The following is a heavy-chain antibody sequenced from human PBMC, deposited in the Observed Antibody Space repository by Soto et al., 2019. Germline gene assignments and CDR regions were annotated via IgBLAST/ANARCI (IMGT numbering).Heavy chain of an antibody. CDR3: ARVVSNYYYYMDV. J-gene: IGHJ6*03. D-gene: IGHD3-10*01. V-gene: IGHV4-59*01. Sequence: SETLSLTCTVSGGSISSYYWSWIRQPPGKGLEWIGYIYYSGSTNYNPSLKSRVTISVDTSKNQFSLKLSSVTAADTAVYYCARVVSNYYYYMDVWGKGTKVTVSS. CDR2: IYYSGST. CDR1: GGSISSYY.